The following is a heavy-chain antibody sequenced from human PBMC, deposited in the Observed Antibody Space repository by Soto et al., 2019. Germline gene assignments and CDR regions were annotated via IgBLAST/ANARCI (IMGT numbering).Heavy chain of an antibody. CDR2: INHSGST. Sequence: ASDTLSLTCAVYGGSFSGYYWSWIRQPPGKGLEWIGEINHSGSTNYNPSLKSRVTISVDTSKNQFSLKLSSVTAADTAVYYCARRYGGNLDYWGQGTLVTVSS. CDR1: GGSFSGYY. CDR3: ARRYGGNLDY. J-gene: IGHJ4*02. D-gene: IGHD1-26*01. V-gene: IGHV4-34*01.